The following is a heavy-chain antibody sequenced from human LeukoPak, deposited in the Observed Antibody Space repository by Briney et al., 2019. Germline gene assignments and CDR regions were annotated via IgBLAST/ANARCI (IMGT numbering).Heavy chain of an antibody. D-gene: IGHD5-18*01. Sequence: SGTLSLTCTVSGDSISPFCWTWIRQPPGKGLEWIGNIYYSGSTSYNPSLKSRVTISLDTSKNQFSLRLTSVTAADTAVYYCARGAYSYRFDYWGPGTLVTVSS. V-gene: IGHV4-59*01. CDR1: GDSISPFC. CDR3: ARGAYSYRFDY. J-gene: IGHJ4*02. CDR2: IYYSGST.